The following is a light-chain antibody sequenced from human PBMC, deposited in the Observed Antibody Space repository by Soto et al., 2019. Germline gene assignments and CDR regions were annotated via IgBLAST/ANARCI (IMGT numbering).Light chain of an antibody. CDR3: ASWDDGLSAVV. CDR1: SSNIGGNT. CDR2: SNN. Sequence: QSVLTQPPSASGTPGQWVTISCSGRSSNIGGNTVIWYQQLQETAPPVLIYSNNHRPPAGPYRFSASTSGSPAALAISGRLYADEADDYCASWDDGLSAVVFGGGTKLTVL. V-gene: IGLV1-44*01. J-gene: IGLJ2*01.